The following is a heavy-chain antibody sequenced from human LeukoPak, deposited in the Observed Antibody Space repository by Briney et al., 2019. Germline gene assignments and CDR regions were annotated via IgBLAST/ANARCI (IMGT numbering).Heavy chain of an antibody. CDR1: GFAFSSYG. CDR3: ARGRAVAGSTVIDY. CDR2: IAHDGSIQ. V-gene: IGHV3-30*03. D-gene: IGHD6-19*01. Sequence: GGSLRLSCVTSGFAFSSYGMHWVRQAPGRGLEWVTVIAHDGSIQHYADSVKGRFTTSRDNSKNTLFLQMTSLRAEDTAMYYCARGRAVAGSTVIDYWGQGTLVTVSS. J-gene: IGHJ4*02.